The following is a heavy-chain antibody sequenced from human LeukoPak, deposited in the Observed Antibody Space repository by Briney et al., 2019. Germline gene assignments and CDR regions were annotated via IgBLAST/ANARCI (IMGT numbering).Heavy chain of an antibody. Sequence: SETLSLTCTVSGDSISGNSYHWGWIRQSPGKGLEWIGSINYSGATYYNPSLKSRVSISVDTSKNQFSLKVASVTAADTAVYYCATTFSYTSGGYDYWGQGTLVTVSS. D-gene: IGHD6-19*01. CDR1: GDSISGNSYH. CDR2: INYSGAT. V-gene: IGHV4-39*01. CDR3: ATTFSYTSGGYDY. J-gene: IGHJ4*02.